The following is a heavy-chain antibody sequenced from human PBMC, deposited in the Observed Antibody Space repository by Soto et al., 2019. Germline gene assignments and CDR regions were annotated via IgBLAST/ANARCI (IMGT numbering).Heavy chain of an antibody. J-gene: IGHJ5*02. CDR2: IIPIFGTA. Sequence: QVQLVQSGAEVKKPGSSVKVSCKASGGTFSSYAISWVRQAPGQGLEWMGGIIPIFGTANYAQKFQGRVTITADESTSTAYMELSSLRSEDTAVYYCVRGPGLGVLMVYAPNWFDPWGQGTLVTVSS. D-gene: IGHD2-8*01. CDR1: GGTFSSYA. V-gene: IGHV1-69*12. CDR3: VRGPGLGVLMVYAPNWFDP.